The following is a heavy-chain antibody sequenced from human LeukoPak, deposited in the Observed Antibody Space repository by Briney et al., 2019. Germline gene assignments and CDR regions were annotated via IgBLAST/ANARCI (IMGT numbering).Heavy chain of an antibody. D-gene: IGHD6-6*01. CDR2: IYYSGST. Sequence: SETLSLTCTVSGGSISSGDYHWSWIRQPPGKGLEWIGYIYYSGSTYYNPSLKSRVTISVDTSKNQFSLKLSSVTAADTAVYYCARATSNSYNWFDPWGQGTLVTVSS. J-gene: IGHJ5*02. CDR3: ARATSNSYNWFDP. CDR1: GGSISSGDYH. V-gene: IGHV4-30-4*08.